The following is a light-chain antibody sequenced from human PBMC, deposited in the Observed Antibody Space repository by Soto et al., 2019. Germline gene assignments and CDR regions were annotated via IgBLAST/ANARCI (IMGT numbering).Light chain of an antibody. CDR3: QQYGSSSWT. J-gene: IGKJ1*01. CDR2: GAS. V-gene: IGKV3-20*01. Sequence: EIGLTQSPGTLSLSRGEGATLSCRASQSVSSNLAWYQQKPGQAPRLLIYGASTRATGIPARFSGSGSGTEFTLTISRLEPEDFAVYYCQQYGSSSWTFGQGTKVDIK. CDR1: QSVSSN.